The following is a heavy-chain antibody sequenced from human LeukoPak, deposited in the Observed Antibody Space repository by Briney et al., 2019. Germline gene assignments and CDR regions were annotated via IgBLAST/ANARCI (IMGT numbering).Heavy chain of an antibody. J-gene: IGHJ4*02. CDR3: ARGDYGDYIHPEDY. Sequence: SETLSLTCTVSGYSISSGYYWGWIRPPPGKGLEWIGSIYHSGSTYYNPSLKSRVTISVDTSKNQFSLKLSSVTAADTAVYYCARGDYGDYIHPEDYWGQGTLVTVSS. CDR2: IYHSGST. V-gene: IGHV4-38-2*02. D-gene: IGHD4-17*01. CDR1: GYSISSGYY.